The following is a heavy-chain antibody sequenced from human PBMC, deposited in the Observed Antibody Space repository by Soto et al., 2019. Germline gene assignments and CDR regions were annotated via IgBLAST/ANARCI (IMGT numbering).Heavy chain of an antibody. CDR1: GGTFSSYA. Sequence: QVQLVQSGSEVKNPGSSVKVSCKAAGGTFSSYAISWVRQSPGQGLEWMGGIISIFGTANSAQTFQSRVRITANECRSTAYMDLSSLRSEDTAMYYCARDTPKVSSYYESSGYWGPTFDIWGQGTIVTGSS. J-gene: IGHJ3*02. V-gene: IGHV1-69*01. D-gene: IGHD3-22*01. CDR3: ARDTPKVSSYYESSGYWGPTFDI. CDR2: IISIFGTA.